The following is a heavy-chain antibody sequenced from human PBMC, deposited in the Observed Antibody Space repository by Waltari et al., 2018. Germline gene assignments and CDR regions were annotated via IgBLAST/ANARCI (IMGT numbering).Heavy chain of an antibody. V-gene: IGHV3-23*01. J-gene: IGHJ3*01. CDR1: GFTFPNFD. CDR3: ARHIIGDPGAFDL. CDR2: IGASGVYT. Sequence: EVQLLESGGDLVQPGGSLRLSCAASGFTFPNFDMRWVRQAPGKGLEWVSSIGASGVYTHYADSVKGRFTISRDNSKNTLYLQINSLRVEDTAEHYCARHIIGDPGAFDLWGQGTVVTVSS. D-gene: IGHD3-10*01.